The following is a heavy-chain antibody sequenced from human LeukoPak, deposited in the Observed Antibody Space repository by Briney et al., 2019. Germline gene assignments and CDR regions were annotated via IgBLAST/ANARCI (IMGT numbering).Heavy chain of an antibody. Sequence: GGSLRLSCAASGFTFSSNWMHWVRQAPGKGLVWVSRINEDGSTTNYADSVKGRSTIFRDNAKNSLYLQMNSLRAEDTAVYYCARDSPRVDSSGSFDYWGQGTLVTVSS. CDR2: INEDGSTT. CDR1: GFTFSSNW. V-gene: IGHV3-74*01. J-gene: IGHJ4*02. CDR3: ARDSPRVDSSGSFDY. D-gene: IGHD3-22*01.